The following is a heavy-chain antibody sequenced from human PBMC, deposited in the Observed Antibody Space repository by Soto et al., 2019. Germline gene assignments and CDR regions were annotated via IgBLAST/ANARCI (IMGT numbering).Heavy chain of an antibody. Sequence: QMQLVQSGPEVKKPGTSVKVSCKASGFTFTSSAVQWVRQARGQRLEWIGWIVVGSGNTNYAQKFQGRVTITADKSTSTAYMELSSLRSEDTAVYYCARAGDYYGSGRLLFDYWGQGTLVTVSS. CDR1: GFTFTSSA. CDR3: ARAGDYYGSGRLLFDY. CDR2: IVVGSGNT. J-gene: IGHJ4*02. V-gene: IGHV1-58*01. D-gene: IGHD3-10*01.